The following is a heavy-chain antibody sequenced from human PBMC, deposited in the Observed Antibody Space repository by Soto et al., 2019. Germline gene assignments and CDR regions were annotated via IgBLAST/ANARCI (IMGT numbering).Heavy chain of an antibody. D-gene: IGHD3-3*01. J-gene: IGHJ4*02. CDR2: ISYDGSNK. V-gene: IGHV3-30-3*01. CDR1: GFTFSSYA. Sequence: GSLRLSCAASGFTFSSYAMHWVRQAPGKGLEWVAVISYDGSNKYYADSVKGRFTISRDNSKNTLYLQMNSLRAEDTAVYYCARADLEWLLLDYWGQGTLVTVSS. CDR3: ARADLEWLLLDY.